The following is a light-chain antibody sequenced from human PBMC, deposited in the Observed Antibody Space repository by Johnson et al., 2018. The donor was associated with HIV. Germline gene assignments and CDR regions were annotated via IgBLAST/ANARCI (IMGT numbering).Light chain of an antibody. CDR1: ISNIGNNY. CDR3: ATWDSSLTTGGV. Sequence: QSVLTQPPSVSAAPGQKVTISCSGSISNIGNNYVSWYQQLPGTAPKLLIYDNNKRPSGIPDRFSGSKSGTSATLGITGLQTGDAADYYCATWDSSLTTGGVFGSGTKVTVL. V-gene: IGLV1-51*01. J-gene: IGLJ1*01. CDR2: DNN.